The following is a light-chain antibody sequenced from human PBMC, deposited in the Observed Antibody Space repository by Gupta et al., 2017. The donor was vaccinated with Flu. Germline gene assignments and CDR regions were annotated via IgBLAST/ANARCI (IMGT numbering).Light chain of an antibody. J-gene: IGKJ3*01. CDR3: QQYDDLPIT. CDR1: QDISNY. Sequence: DIQMTQSPSSLSASVGDRVTITCQASQDISNYLNWYQQRPGKAPKVLIYAASNLETGVPSRFSGSGSGTDFTFTISSLQPEDIATYYCQQYDDLPITFGPGTKVDVK. V-gene: IGKV1-33*01. CDR2: AAS.